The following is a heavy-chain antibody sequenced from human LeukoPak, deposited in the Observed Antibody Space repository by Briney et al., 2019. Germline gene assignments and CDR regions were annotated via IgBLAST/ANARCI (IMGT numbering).Heavy chain of an antibody. V-gene: IGHV3-33*01. D-gene: IGHD6-13*01. Sequence: PGGSLRLSCAASGFTFSSYGMHWVRQAPGKGLEWVAVIWYDGSNKYYADSVKGRFTISRDNSKNTLYLQMNSLRAEDTAVYYCAREEQLVVGLDYWGQGTLVTVSS. CDR3: AREEQLVVGLDY. CDR2: IWYDGSNK. CDR1: GFTFSSYG. J-gene: IGHJ4*02.